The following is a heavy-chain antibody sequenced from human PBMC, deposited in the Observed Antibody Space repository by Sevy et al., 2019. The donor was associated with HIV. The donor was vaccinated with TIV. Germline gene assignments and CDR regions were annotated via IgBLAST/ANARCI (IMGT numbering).Heavy chain of an antibody. J-gene: IGHJ4*02. CDR2: LDPEDGET. CDR1: GYTLTELS. Sequence: ASVKVSCKVSGYTLTELSMHWVRQAPGKGLECMGGLDPEDGETIYAQKFQGRVTMTEDTSTDTAYMELSSLRSEDTAVYYWATGRKSYNWNGGMSYYFDYWGQGTLVTVSS. D-gene: IGHD1-20*01. CDR3: ATGRKSYNWNGGMSYYFDY. V-gene: IGHV1-24*01.